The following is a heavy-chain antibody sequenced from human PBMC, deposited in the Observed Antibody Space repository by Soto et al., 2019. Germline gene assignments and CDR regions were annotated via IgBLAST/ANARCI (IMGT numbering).Heavy chain of an antibody. D-gene: IGHD3-9*01. CDR3: ARGFNDILTGYYSSDAFDI. CDR1: GGSISSGGYY. J-gene: IGHJ3*02. V-gene: IGHV4-31*03. Sequence: SETLSLTCTVSGGSISSGGYYWSWIRQRPGKGLEWIGYIYYSGSTYYNPSLKSRVTISVDTSKNQFSLKLSSVTAADTAVYYCARGFNDILTGYYSSDAFDIWGQGTMVTVSS. CDR2: IYYSGST.